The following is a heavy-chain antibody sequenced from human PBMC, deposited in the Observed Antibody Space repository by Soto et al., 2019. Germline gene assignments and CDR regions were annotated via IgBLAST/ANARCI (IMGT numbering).Heavy chain of an antibody. CDR2: IYYSGST. D-gene: IGHD1-26*01. Sequence: QLHLRESGPGLVKPSETLSLTCTVSGGSITSSSYYWGWIRQPRGKGLEWIGSIYYSGSTYYNPSLKSRFTISVDTAKNQFSLKLSSVTAADTAVYYCATQEVGGSYVYTFDPWGQGTLVTVSS. J-gene: IGHJ5*02. CDR3: ATQEVGGSYVYTFDP. CDR1: GGSITSSSYY. V-gene: IGHV4-39*01.